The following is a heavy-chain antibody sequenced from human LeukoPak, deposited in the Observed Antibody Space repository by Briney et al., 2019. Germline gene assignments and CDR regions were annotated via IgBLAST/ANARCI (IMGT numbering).Heavy chain of an antibody. Sequence: GASVKVSCKASGGSFNRYAISWVRQAPGQGLEWMGGIIPIFGTANYVQKFQGRVTITAAESTRTAYMELRTLRSEDTAIYYCARGGGETGGYYYVYWGRGTLVTVSS. J-gene: IGHJ4*02. D-gene: IGHD3-22*01. CDR3: ARGGGETGGYYYVY. V-gene: IGHV1-69*13. CDR1: GGSFNRYA. CDR2: IIPIFGTA.